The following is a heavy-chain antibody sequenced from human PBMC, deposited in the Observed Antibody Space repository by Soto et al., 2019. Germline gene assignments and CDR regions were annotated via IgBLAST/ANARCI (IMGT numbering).Heavy chain of an antibody. CDR1: GFTFSSYG. J-gene: IGHJ4*02. Sequence: GGSLRLSCAASGFTFSSYGMHWVRQAPGKGLEWVAVIWYDGSNKYYADSVKGRFTISRDNSKNTLYLQMNSLRAEDTAVYYCARVLYYGSIAAIGLYFDYWGQGTLVTVSS. D-gene: IGHD6-6*01. V-gene: IGHV3-33*01. CDR2: IWYDGSNK. CDR3: ARVLYYGSIAAIGLYFDY.